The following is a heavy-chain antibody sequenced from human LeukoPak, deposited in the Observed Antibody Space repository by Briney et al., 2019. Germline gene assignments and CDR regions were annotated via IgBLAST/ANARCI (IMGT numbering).Heavy chain of an antibody. CDR2: ISYDGSNK. CDR1: GFTFSSYA. J-gene: IGHJ4*02. CDR3: AYGSGGY. V-gene: IGHV3-30-3*01. Sequence: PGGSLRLSCAASGFTFSSYAMSWVRQAPGKGLEWVAVISYDGSNKYYADSVKGRFTISRDNSKNTLYLQMNSLRAEDTAVYYCAYGSGGYWGQGTLVTVSS. D-gene: IGHD3-10*01.